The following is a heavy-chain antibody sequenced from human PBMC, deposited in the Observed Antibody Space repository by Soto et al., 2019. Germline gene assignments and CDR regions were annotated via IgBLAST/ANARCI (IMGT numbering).Heavy chain of an antibody. CDR2: IYYSGST. CDR1: GGSISSGGYY. CDR3: ARGGRRSPGMDV. V-gene: IGHV4-31*03. Sequence: QVQLQESGPGLVKPSQTLSLTCTVSGGSISSGGYYWSWIRQHPGKGLEWIGYIYYSGSTYYNPSRKTRVTIAVDTSKNQCSLKLSSVTAADTAVYYCARGGRRSPGMDVWGQGTTVTVSS. J-gene: IGHJ6*02.